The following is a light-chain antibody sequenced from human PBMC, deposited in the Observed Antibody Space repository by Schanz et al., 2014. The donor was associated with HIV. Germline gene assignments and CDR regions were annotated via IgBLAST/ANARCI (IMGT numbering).Light chain of an antibody. Sequence: QSALTQPASVSGSPGQSITISCTGTSSDIGGYNYVSWYQQHPGKAPKLMIYGVTDRPSGVPDRFSGSKSGNTASLTISGLQAEDEADYYCSSYTSTSTWVFGGGTKLTVL. CDR1: SSDIGGYNY. V-gene: IGLV2-14*03. CDR3: SSYTSTSTWV. CDR2: GVT. J-gene: IGLJ3*02.